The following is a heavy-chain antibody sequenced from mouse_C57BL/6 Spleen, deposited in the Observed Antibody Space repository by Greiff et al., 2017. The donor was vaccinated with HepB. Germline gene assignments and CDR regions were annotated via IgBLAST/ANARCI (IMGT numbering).Heavy chain of an antibody. CDR3: ARGGYGSSYWYFDV. CDR1: GYTFTSYW. J-gene: IGHJ1*03. D-gene: IGHD1-1*01. CDR2: INPSNGGT. V-gene: IGHV1-53*01. Sequence: QVQRQQPGTELVKPGASVKLSCKASGYTFTSYWMHWVKQRPGQGLEWIGNINPSNGGTNYNEKFKSKATLTVDKSSSTAYMQLSSLTSEDSAVYYCARGGYGSSYWYFDVWGTGTTVTVSS.